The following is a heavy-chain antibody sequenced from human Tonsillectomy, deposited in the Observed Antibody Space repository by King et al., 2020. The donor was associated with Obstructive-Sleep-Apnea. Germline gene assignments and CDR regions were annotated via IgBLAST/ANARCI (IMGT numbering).Heavy chain of an antibody. CDR1: GFTFSSYG. CDR2: ISYDGSNK. J-gene: IGHJ4*02. CDR3: ATAGGWGTIAVPDY. V-gene: IGHV3-30*03. D-gene: IGHD6-19*01. Sequence: VQLVESGGGVVQPGRSLRLSCAASGFTFSSYGMHWVRQAPGKGLEWVAVISYDGSNKYYADSVKGRFTISRDNSKNTLYLQMNSLRAEDTAVYYCATAGGWGTIAVPDYWGQGTLVTVSS.